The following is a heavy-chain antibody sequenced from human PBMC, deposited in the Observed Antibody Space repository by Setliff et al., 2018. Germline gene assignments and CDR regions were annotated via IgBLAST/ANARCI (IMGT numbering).Heavy chain of an antibody. CDR3: VREGVDRRSSTDYRYYMDV. CDR1: GATFSSYG. V-gene: IGHV1-69*05. Sequence: SVKVSCKASGATFSSYGISWVRQAPGQGLEWMGGTIPMFGTTEYAQKFQGRLTIITDESTNTAFMQLSSLRSDDTAVYYCVREGVDRRSSTDYRYYMDVWGKGITVTVSS. J-gene: IGHJ6*03. D-gene: IGHD6-6*01. CDR2: TIPMFGTT.